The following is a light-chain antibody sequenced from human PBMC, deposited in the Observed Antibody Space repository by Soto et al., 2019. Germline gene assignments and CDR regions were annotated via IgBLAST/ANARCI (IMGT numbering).Light chain of an antibody. Sequence: EILLTQSPATLSLSPGERATLSCRASQSVGGHLAWYQQKPGQAPRLLIYDASDRATGLPARFSGSGSETDFTLTISSLEPDDFAVYYCQQRNNWPPSITFGQGTRLEIK. J-gene: IGKJ5*01. V-gene: IGKV3-11*01. CDR2: DAS. CDR1: QSVGGH. CDR3: QQRNNWPPSIT.